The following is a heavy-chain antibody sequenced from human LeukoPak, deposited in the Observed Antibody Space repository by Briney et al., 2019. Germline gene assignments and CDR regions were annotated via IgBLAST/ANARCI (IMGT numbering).Heavy chain of an antibody. CDR2: IKKDGSES. D-gene: IGHD1-26*01. CDR3: AREMYSGMYNDAFDI. J-gene: IGHJ3*02. Sequence: PGGSLRLSCAASGFTFSTSWMSWVRQVPGKGLEWVANIKKDGSESYYVDSVKGRFTISRDNSKNTLYLQMNNLRAGDTAMYYCAREMYSGMYNDAFDIWGQGTKVTVSS. CDR1: GFTFSTSW. V-gene: IGHV3-7*03.